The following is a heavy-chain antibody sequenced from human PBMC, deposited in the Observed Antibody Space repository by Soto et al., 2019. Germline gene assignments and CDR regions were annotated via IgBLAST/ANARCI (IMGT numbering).Heavy chain of an antibody. V-gene: IGHV3-7*01. D-gene: IGHD6-13*01. J-gene: IGHJ3*01. CDR3: ARGFNSALDV. CDR1: GFTFGSNW. CDR2: IKQDGSEK. Sequence: PGGALRRSCAATGFTFGSNWMSWVRQAPGKGLEWVANIKQDGSEKYYVDSAKGRFTISRDNAKDSLHLQMKSLRAEDTAVYYCARGFNSALDVWGQGKMVTVS.